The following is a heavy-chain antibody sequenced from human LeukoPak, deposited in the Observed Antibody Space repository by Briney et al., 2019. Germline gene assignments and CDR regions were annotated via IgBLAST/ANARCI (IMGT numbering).Heavy chain of an antibody. J-gene: IGHJ6*02. CDR2: INTNSGGR. V-gene: IGHV1-2*02. CDR3: ARSGSGYLSGMDV. CDR1: GYTFTGYY. Sequence: ASVKVSFKASGYTFTGYYMHWVGQAPGQGGEGMGWINTNSGGRNYAQKFQGRVTMTRDTSISTAHMELSRLRSDDTAVYYCARSGSGYLSGMDVWGQGTTVTVSS. D-gene: IGHD3-22*01.